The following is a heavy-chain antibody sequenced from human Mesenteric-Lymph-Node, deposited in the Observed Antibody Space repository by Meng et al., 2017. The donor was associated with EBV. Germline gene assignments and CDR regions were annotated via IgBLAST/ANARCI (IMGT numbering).Heavy chain of an antibody. J-gene: IGHJ5*02. D-gene: IGHD3-16*01. CDR3: VRSLAGFGAVFWFDP. CDR1: GGPVSSGDFY. V-gene: IGHV4-61*08. CDR2: TYYSGST. Sequence: QGRQTESGQGLVKPSETLSLTCTGSGGPVSSGDFYWSWIRQPPGKGLQWIGYTYYSGSTSYSPSLKSRVTMSVDTSNNQFSLKLKSLTAADTAVYFCVRSLAGFGAVFWFDPWGLGTLVTVSS.